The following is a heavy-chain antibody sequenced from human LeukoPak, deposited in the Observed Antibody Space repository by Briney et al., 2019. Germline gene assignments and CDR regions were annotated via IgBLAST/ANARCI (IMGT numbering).Heavy chain of an antibody. D-gene: IGHD3-10*01. Sequence: APETLSLTCSVSGGSIRSYYWSWIRQPPGKGLEWIGYIYYSGSTNYNPSLKSRVTILVDTSKNQFSLKLSSVTAADTAVYFCARVGSGRQYPDDAFDIWGQGTMVTVSS. CDR1: GGSIRSYY. J-gene: IGHJ3*02. V-gene: IGHV4-59*01. CDR2: IYYSGST. CDR3: ARVGSGRQYPDDAFDI.